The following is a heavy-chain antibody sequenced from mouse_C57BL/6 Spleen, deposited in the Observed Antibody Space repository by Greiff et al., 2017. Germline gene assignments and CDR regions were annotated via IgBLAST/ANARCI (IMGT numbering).Heavy chain of an antibody. CDR2: IDPSDSYT. J-gene: IGHJ1*03. D-gene: IGHD1-1*01. Sequence: QVQLQQPGAELVMPGASVKLSCKASGYTFTSYWMHWVKQRPGQGLEWIGEIDPSDSYTNYNQKFKGKSTLTVDKSSSTAYMQLSSLTSEDSAVYYCARKDYGTTGYLDVWGKGTTVTVSS. V-gene: IGHV1-69*01. CDR3: ARKDYGTTGYLDV. CDR1: GYTFTSYW.